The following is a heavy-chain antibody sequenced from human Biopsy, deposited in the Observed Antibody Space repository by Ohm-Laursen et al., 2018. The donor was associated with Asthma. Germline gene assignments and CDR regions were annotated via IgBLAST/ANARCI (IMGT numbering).Heavy chain of an antibody. J-gene: IGHJ4*02. Sequence: SLRLSCAASGFTFSDYYMSWIRQAPGKGLEWISYINGKSNSIEYADSVKGRFTISRDNAKNSLYLQMNSLRAEDTAVYYRARGDSSNWSHYYFDYWGQGTLVTVSS. CDR3: ARGDSSNWSHYYFDY. V-gene: IGHV3-11*01. D-gene: IGHD3-22*01. CDR2: INGKSNSI. CDR1: GFTFSDYY.